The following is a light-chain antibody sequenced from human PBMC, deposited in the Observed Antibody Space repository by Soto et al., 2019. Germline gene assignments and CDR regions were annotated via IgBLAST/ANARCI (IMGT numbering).Light chain of an antibody. J-gene: IGLJ2*01. CDR3: SSYTSSSTLVV. CDR1: TSDVGGYNY. Sequence: QSALTQPASVSESPGQSITISCTGTTSDVGGYNYVSWYQQHPGKAPKLIIYDVSNRPSGISNRFSGSKSGNTASLTISGLQADDEADYYCSSYTSSSTLVVFGGGTKLTVL. CDR2: DVS. V-gene: IGLV2-14*03.